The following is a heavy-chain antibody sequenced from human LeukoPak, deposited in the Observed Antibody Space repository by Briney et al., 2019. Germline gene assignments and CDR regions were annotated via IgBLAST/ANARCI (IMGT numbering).Heavy chain of an antibody. V-gene: IGHV4-59*08. D-gene: IGHD3-10*01. CDR2: IYYIGST. J-gene: IGHJ5*02. CDR3: ARYYYGSGSYYNRAWFDP. Sequence: SETLSLTCTVSGGSVSSYYWSWIRQPPGKGLEWIGYIYYIGSTNYNPSLKSRVTISVDTSKDHFSLKLSSVTAADTAVYYCARYYYGSGSYYNRAWFDPWGQGTLVTVSS. CDR1: GGSVSSYY.